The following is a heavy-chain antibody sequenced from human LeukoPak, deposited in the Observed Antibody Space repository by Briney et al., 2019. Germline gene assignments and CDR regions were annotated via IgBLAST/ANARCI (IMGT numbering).Heavy chain of an antibody. D-gene: IGHD4-17*01. CDR2: FDPEDGET. V-gene: IGHV1-24*01. Sequence: GASVTVSCKVSGYTLTELSMHWVRQAPGKGLEWMGGFDPEDGETIYAQKFQGRVTMTEDTSTDTAYMELSSLRSEDTAVYYCATDKPSYGDYVGFDYWGQGTLVTVSS. CDR3: ATDKPSYGDYVGFDY. CDR1: GYTLTELS. J-gene: IGHJ4*02.